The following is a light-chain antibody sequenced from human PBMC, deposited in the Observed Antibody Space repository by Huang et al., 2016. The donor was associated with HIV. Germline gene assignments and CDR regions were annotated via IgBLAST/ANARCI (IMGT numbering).Light chain of an antibody. V-gene: IGKV3-11*01. CDR2: DAA. Sequence: EIVLTQSPATLSLSPGERATLSCRASQSVNTFLAWYQQKPCQAPRLLIYDAANSATGIPARFSGSGSGTDFTLTISSLEPEDFAVYYCQQRSNRPLTFGGGTKVEIK. CDR1: QSVNTF. J-gene: IGKJ4*01. CDR3: QQRSNRPLT.